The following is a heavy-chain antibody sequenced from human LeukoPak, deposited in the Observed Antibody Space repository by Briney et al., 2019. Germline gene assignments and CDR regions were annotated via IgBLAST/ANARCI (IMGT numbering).Heavy chain of an antibody. D-gene: IGHD2-21*02. CDR1: GGSISSGSYH. CDR3: ARGPPYIVVVTAIGFFDY. J-gene: IGHJ4*02. CDR2: INHSGST. Sequence: SETLSLTCTVSGGSISSGSYHWGWIRQPPGKGLEWIGEINHSGSTNYNPSLKSRVTISVDTSKNQFSLKLISVTAADTAVYYCARGPPYIVVVTAIGFFDYWGQGTLVTVSS. V-gene: IGHV4-39*07.